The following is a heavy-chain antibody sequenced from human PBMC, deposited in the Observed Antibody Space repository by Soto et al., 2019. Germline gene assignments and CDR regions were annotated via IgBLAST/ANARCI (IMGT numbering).Heavy chain of an antibody. CDR3: ARDRLGGGYLLH. D-gene: IGHD1-26*01. CDR1: GYTFTRND. J-gene: IGHJ4*02. V-gene: IGHV1-18*01. Sequence: QVQLVQSGAEVKKPGASVKVSCKASGYTFTRNDISWVRQAPGQGLEWMGWISTYNGNTNYAQKLQGRVTMTTDTSTRPAYMELRSRRSDDTAVYYCARDRLGGGYLLHWGQGYLGTVSS. CDR2: ISTYNGNT.